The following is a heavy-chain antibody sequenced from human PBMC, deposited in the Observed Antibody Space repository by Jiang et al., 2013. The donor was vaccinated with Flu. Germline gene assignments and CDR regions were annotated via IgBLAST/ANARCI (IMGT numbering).Heavy chain of an antibody. CDR1: GYIFTSNY. V-gene: IGHV1-46*01. CDR2: IIPSGGST. D-gene: IGHD2-21*01. CDR3: ARGEGLNWFDP. J-gene: IGHJ5*02. Sequence: QLVESGAEVKKPGASVKISCKASGYIFTSNYMHWVRQAPGQGLEWMGMIIPSGGSTSYAQKFQGRVTVTWDTSTSTVYMELRSLRYEDTAVYYCARGEGLNWFDPWGQGTLVTVSS.